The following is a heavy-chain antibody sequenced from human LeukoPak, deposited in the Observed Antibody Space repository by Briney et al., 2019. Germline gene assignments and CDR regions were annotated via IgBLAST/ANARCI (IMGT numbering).Heavy chain of an antibody. J-gene: IGHJ4*02. CDR2: IYYSGST. Sequence: SETLSLTCTVSGGSISSSSYYWGWIRQPPGKGLEWIGSIYYSGSTYYNPSLKSRVTISVDTSKNQFSLKLSSVTAADTAVYYCARDSGAGYYYGSGSYYPYWGQGTLVTVSS. D-gene: IGHD3-10*01. CDR3: ARDSGAGYYYGSGSYYPY. V-gene: IGHV4-39*02. CDR1: GGSISSSSYY.